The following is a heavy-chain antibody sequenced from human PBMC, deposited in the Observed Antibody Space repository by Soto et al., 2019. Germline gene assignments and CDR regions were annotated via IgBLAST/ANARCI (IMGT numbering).Heavy chain of an antibody. CDR2: ISGSGPTI. CDR1: GFTFSSYA. D-gene: IGHD3-22*01. CDR3: AKVFYYYDSSGYYYFDY. J-gene: IGHJ4*02. Sequence: AGGSLRLSCAASGFTFSSYAVSWVRQAPGKGPEWISSISGSGPTIYYADSVKGRFTISRDNSKNTLYLQMSSLRAEDTAVYYCAKVFYYYDSSGYYYFDYWGQGPLVTVSS. V-gene: IGHV3-23*01.